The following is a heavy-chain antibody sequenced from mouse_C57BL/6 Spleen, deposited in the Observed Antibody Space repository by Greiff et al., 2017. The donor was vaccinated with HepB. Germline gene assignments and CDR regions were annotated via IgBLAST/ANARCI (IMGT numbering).Heavy chain of an antibody. CDR3: AREESRGYFDV. J-gene: IGHJ1*03. CDR1: GYTFTSYW. V-gene: IGHV1-52*01. CDR2: IDPYDSET. Sequence: QVQLQQPGAELVRPGSSVKLSCKASGYTFTSYWMHWVKQRPIQGLEWIGNIDPYDSETHYNQKFKDKATLTVDKSSSTAYMQLSSLTSEDSAVYYCAREESRGYFDVWGTGTTVTVSS.